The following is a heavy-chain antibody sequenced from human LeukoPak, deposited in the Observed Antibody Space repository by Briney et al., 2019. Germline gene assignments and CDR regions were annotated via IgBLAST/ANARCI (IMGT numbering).Heavy chain of an antibody. CDR2: ITSSSSFI. V-gene: IGHV3-21*01. Sequence: PGGSLRLSCAASGFTFRSYSMNWVRQAPGKGLEWVCSITSSSSFIYHAESVKGRFTISRDKAKNSLYLQMNSLRAEDTAVYYCARDMPGRDCSGGSCYGYGLDVWGQGTTVTVSS. CDR3: ARDMPGRDCSGGSCYGYGLDV. J-gene: IGHJ6*02. CDR1: GFTFRSYS. D-gene: IGHD2-15*01.